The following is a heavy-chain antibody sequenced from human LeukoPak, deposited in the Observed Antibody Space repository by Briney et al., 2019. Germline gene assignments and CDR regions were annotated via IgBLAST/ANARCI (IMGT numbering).Heavy chain of an antibody. V-gene: IGHV1-2*02. CDR3: ARGLREYGDSYDVFDI. D-gene: IGHD4-17*01. Sequence: SVNVSRKASVYTFTSYGISWVRQAPGQGLEWMGWINPNSCGTHYAQKFQGRVTMTRKTSISTAYMELSRLRSDDTDVYYCARGLREYGDSYDVFDIWGQGTMVTVSS. J-gene: IGHJ3*02. CDR2: INPNSCGT. CDR1: VYTFTSYG.